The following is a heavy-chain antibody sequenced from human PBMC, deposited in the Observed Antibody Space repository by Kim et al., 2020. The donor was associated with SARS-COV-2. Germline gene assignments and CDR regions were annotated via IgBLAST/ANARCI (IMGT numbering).Heavy chain of an antibody. CDR3: ARDQSLVGGTVDAFEV. CDR1: GGSISSGDSY. Sequence: SETLSLTCTVSGGSISSGDSYWIWIRQPPGKGLEWIAYIYCSGSTYYNPSLKSRVTISVDTSKNQFSLKLSSVTAADTAVYYCARDQSLVGGTVDAFEV. CDR2: IYCSGST. J-gene: IGHJ3*01. V-gene: IGHV4-30-4*01. D-gene: IGHD1-26*01.